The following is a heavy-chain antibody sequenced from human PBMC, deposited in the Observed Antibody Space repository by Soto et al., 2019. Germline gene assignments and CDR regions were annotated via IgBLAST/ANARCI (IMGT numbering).Heavy chain of an antibody. V-gene: IGHV3-23*01. CDR3: AKDREVLLWFGEYRNWFDP. J-gene: IGHJ5*02. D-gene: IGHD3-10*01. Sequence: EVQLLESGGGLVQPGGSLRLSCAASGFTFSSYAMSWVRQAPGKGLKWVSAISGSGGSTYYADSVKGRFTISRDNSKNTLYLQMNSLRAEDTAVYYCAKDREVLLWFGEYRNWFDPWGQGTLVTVSS. CDR1: GFTFSSYA. CDR2: ISGSGGST.